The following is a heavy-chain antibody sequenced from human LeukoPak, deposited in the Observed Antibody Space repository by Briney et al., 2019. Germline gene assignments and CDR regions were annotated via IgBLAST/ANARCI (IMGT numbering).Heavy chain of an antibody. Sequence: SVKVSCKASGGTFSSYAISWVRQAPGQGLEWMGGIIPIFGTANYAQKFQGRVTITADESTSTAYMELSSLRSEDTAVYYCARDEKSIAVAGTRDAFDIWGQGTMVTVSS. CDR3: ARDEKSIAVAGTRDAFDI. CDR2: IIPIFGTA. J-gene: IGHJ3*02. D-gene: IGHD6-19*01. V-gene: IGHV1-69*13. CDR1: GGTFSSYA.